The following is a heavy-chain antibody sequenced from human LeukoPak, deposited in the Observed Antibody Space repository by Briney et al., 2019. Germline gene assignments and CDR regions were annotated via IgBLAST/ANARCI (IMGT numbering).Heavy chain of an antibody. CDR1: GYTFASNY. D-gene: IGHD1/OR15-1a*01. V-gene: IGHV1-46*01. Sequence: ASVKVSCKAFGYTFASNYMHWVRQAPGQGPEWMGVISPSGGPTTYAQKFQGRVTLTRDMSTSTDYLELSSLRSEDTAVFYCARGTTHWGQGTLITVSS. CDR2: ISPSGGPT. J-gene: IGHJ4*02. CDR3: ARGTTH.